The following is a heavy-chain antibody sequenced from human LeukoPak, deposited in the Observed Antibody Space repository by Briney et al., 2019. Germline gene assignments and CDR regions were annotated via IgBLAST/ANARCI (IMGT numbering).Heavy chain of an antibody. J-gene: IGHJ4*02. CDR1: GDPINSIDW. V-gene: IGHV4-4*02. Sequence: SETLSLTCAVSGDPINSIDWWSWVRQSPARGLEWIGEIYHSGGTNYNPSLKSRVTISVDKPKNHLSLKLTSVTAADTAVYFCVGNGYYALDYWGQGALVTVAS. CDR2: IYHSGGT. D-gene: IGHD2/OR15-2a*01. CDR3: VGNGYYALDY.